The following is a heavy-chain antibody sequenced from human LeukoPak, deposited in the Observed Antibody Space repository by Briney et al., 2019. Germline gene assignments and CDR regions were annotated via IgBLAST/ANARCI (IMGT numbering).Heavy chain of an antibody. V-gene: IGHV3-30*02. CDR1: AFSFISYA. D-gene: IGHD2/OR15-2a*01. Sequence: PGRSLRLSCRTSAFSFISYAMLWFRQAPGKGLEWLAFMRSDGSDIFYAESLKGCFTLSRDNGKRRLFLQMHSLRAEDPAVYECARDDYYFASENWGQGALVTVSS. CDR3: ARDDYYFASEN. J-gene: IGHJ4*02. CDR2: MRSDGSDI.